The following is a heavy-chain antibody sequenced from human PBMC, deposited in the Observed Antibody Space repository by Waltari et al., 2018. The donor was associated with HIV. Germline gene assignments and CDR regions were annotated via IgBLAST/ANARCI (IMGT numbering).Heavy chain of an antibody. Sequence: EVQLVESGGGLVQPGGSLRLSCAASGFTFFRYWMSWVRQAPGKGLEWVANIKQDGSEKYYVDSVNGRFTISRDNAENSLYLQMNSLRAEDTAVYYCARGGFYGSGSKVNWGQGTLVTVSS. V-gene: IGHV3-7*04. CDR1: GFTFFRYW. D-gene: IGHD3-10*01. CDR3: ARGGFYGSGSKVN. CDR2: IKQDGSEK. J-gene: IGHJ4*02.